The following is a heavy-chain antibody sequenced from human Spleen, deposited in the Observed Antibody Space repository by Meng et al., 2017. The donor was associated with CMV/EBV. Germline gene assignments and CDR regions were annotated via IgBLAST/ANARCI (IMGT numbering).Heavy chain of an antibody. CDR3: AKESVGWFDP. CDR1: GFTFDDYA. CDR2: ISWNSDNR. Sequence: SLKISCAASGFTFDDYAMHWVRQVPGKGLEWVSGISWNSDNRGYADSVKVRFTISRDNTKNSLYLQMNSLRAEDTALDYCAKESVGWFDPWGQGTLDTVSS. J-gene: IGHJ5*02. V-gene: IGHV3-9*01.